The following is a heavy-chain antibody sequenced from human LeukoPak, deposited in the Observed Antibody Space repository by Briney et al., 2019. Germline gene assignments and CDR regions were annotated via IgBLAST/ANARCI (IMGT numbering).Heavy chain of an antibody. CDR3: ARDLYYDSSGYYN. CDR1: GFTVSSNY. V-gene: IGHV3-66*01. D-gene: IGHD3-22*01. CDR2: IYSGGST. Sequence: GGSLRLSCAASGFTVSSNYMSWVRRAPGKGLEWVSVIYSGGSTYYADSVKGRFTISRDNSKNTLYLQMNSLRAEDAAVYYCARDLYYDSSGYYNWGQGTLVTVSS. J-gene: IGHJ4*02.